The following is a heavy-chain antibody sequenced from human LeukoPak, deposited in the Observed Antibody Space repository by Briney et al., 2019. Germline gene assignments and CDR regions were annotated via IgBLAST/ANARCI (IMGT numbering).Heavy chain of an antibody. V-gene: IGHV1-18*01. CDR1: GYTFTSYG. D-gene: IGHD2-2*01. CDR3: ARRYCSSTSCYEIDY. Sequence: ASVKVSCKASGYTFTSYGISWVRQAPGQGLEWMGWISAYNGNTSYAQKFQGRVTMTRDTSTSTVYMELSSLRSEDTAVYYCARRYCSSTSCYEIDYWGQGTLVTVSS. J-gene: IGHJ4*02. CDR2: ISAYNGNT.